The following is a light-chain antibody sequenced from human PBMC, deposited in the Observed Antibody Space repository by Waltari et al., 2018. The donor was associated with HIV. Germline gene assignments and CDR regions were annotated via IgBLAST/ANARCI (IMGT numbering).Light chain of an antibody. CDR1: QSVSTY. V-gene: IGKV3-11*01. Sequence: EIVLTQSPATLSLSPGERATLSCRASQSVSTYLAWYRQKPGQAPRLLIYDASNRATGIPARFSGSGSGTDFTLTVSSPEPEDFAVYYCQQRYNWPRTFGQGTKLEIK. CDR3: QQRYNWPRT. CDR2: DAS. J-gene: IGKJ2*01.